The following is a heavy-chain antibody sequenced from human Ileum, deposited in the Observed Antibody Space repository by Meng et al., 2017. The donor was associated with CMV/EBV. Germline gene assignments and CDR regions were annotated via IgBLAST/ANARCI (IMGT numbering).Heavy chain of an antibody. CDR3: AKDQYSSSSLADY. D-gene: IGHD6-6*01. CDR2: IGRDESEA. Sequence: GESLKISCVTSGYTFRTSWLTWVRQGPGKGLEWVANIGRDESEAFYVDSVKGRFTISRDDAKNSVYLQLNSLRAEDTALYYCAKDQYSSSSLADYWGQGTLVTVSS. V-gene: IGHV3-7*03. J-gene: IGHJ4*02. CDR1: GYTFRTSW.